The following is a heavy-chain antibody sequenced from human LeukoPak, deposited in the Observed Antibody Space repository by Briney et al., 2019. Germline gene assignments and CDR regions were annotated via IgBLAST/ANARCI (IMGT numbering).Heavy chain of an antibody. CDR1: GFTFSSYS. J-gene: IGHJ3*02. Sequence: PGGSLRLSCAASGFTFSSYSMNWVRQAPGKGLEWVSSISSSSSYIYYADSVKGRFTISRDNAKNSLYLQMNSLRAEDTAVYYCASYSSGWSNDAFDIWGQGTMVTVSS. D-gene: IGHD6-19*01. CDR3: ASYSSGWSNDAFDI. V-gene: IGHV3-21*01. CDR2: ISSSSSYI.